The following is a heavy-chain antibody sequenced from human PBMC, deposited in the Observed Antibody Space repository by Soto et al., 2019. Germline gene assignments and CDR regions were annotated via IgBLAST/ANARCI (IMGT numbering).Heavy chain of an antibody. V-gene: IGHV3-23*01. J-gene: IGHJ6*03. CDR3: AKDFYYGSGSYLSFYYYMDV. CDR1: GFTFSSYA. Sequence: GGSLRLSCAASGFTFSSYAMSWVRQAPGKGLEWVSAISGSGGSTYYADSVKGRFTISRDNSKNTLYLQMNSLRAEDTAVYYCAKDFYYGSGSYLSFYYYMDVWGKGTTVTVSS. CDR2: ISGSGGST. D-gene: IGHD3-10*01.